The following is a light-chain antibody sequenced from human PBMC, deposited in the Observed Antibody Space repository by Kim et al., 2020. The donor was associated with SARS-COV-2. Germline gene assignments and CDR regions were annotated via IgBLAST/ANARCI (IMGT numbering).Light chain of an antibody. CDR3: QSYDSSVSASV. CDR1: SSNRGPPYD. CDR2: GNL. Sequence: SGTHACTGSSSNRGPPYDVNWYQQLPGTAPKLLIYGNLIRPSGVPDRFSASNSGTSASLAIAGIQPEDEGDYFCQSYDSSVSASVFGGGTQLTVL. J-gene: IGLJ3*02. V-gene: IGLV1-40*01.